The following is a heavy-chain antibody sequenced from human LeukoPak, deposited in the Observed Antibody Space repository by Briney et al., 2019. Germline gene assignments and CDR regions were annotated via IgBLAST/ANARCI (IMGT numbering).Heavy chain of an antibody. D-gene: IGHD3-22*01. Sequence: SETLSLTCTVSGGSISNYYWSWIRQPAGKGLEWIGYIYYSGSTNYNPSLKSRVTISVDTSKNQFSLKLSSVTAADTAVYYCASGGTYYYDSSGYYGYWGQGTLVTVSS. J-gene: IGHJ4*02. CDR2: IYYSGST. V-gene: IGHV4-59*01. CDR1: GGSISNYY. CDR3: ASGGTYYYDSSGYYGY.